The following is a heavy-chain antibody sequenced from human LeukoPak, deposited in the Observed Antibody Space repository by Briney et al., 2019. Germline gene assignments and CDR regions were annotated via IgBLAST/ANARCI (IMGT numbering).Heavy chain of an antibody. CDR2: IYSSGST. Sequence: PSETLSLTCTVSGGSISNYYWSWIRQPAGKGLEWIGRIYSSGSTNYNPSLKSRVTMSVDTSKNQFSLKLSSVTAADTAVYYCARPRYSSGWDGDFDYWGQGTLVTVSS. D-gene: IGHD6-19*01. CDR3: ARPRYSSGWDGDFDY. CDR1: GGSISNYY. V-gene: IGHV4-4*07. J-gene: IGHJ4*02.